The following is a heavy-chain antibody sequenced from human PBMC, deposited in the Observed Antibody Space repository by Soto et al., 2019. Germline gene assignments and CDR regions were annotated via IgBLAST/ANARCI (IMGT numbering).Heavy chain of an antibody. J-gene: IGHJ4*02. Sequence: SETLSLTCTVSGGSISSYYWSWIRQPPGKGLEWIGYIYYSGSTNYNPSLKSRVTISVDTSKNQFSLKLSSVTAADTAVYYCARVRELSFLPDFDYWGQGTLVTVSS. CDR1: GGSISSYY. CDR3: ARVRELSFLPDFDY. D-gene: IGHD3-16*02. V-gene: IGHV4-59*01. CDR2: IYYSGST.